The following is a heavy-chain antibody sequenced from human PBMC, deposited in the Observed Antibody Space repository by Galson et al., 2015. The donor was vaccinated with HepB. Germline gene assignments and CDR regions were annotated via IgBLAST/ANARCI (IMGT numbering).Heavy chain of an antibody. V-gene: IGHV1-18*04. Sequence: SVKVSCKASGYTFTSYGISWVRQAPGQGLEWMGWISAYNGNTNYAQKLQGRVTMTTDTSTSTAYMELRSLRSDDTAVYYCASLGYCSSTSCYAGYYYYGMDFWGQGTTVTASS. CDR1: GYTFTSYG. D-gene: IGHD2-2*01. J-gene: IGHJ6*02. CDR3: ASLGYCSSTSCYAGYYYYGMDF. CDR2: ISAYNGNT.